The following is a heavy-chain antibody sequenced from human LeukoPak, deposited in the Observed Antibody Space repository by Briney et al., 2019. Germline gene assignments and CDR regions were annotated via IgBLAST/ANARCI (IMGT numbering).Heavy chain of an antibody. CDR2: IKEDGSEK. V-gene: IGHV3-7*04. J-gene: IGHJ4*02. D-gene: IGHD6-6*01. CDR1: GFTFSTYW. Sequence: GGSLRLSCAAYGFTFSTYWMSWVRQAPGKGLEWVANIKEDGSEKYYVDSVKGRFTISRDNAKNSLYLQMNSLRAEDAAVYYCARTAKYSSSSLFDYWGQGTLVTVSS. CDR3: ARTAKYSSSSLFDY.